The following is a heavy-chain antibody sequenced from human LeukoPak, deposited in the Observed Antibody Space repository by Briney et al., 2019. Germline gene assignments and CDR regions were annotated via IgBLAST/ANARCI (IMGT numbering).Heavy chain of an antibody. D-gene: IGHD3-22*01. J-gene: IGHJ3*02. CDR2: IYTSGST. V-gene: IGHV4-61*02. CDR3: ARAFRGYYYDSSGYYQGDAFDI. CDR1: GGSISSGSYY. Sequence: SETLSLTCTVSGGSISSGSYYWSWIRQPAGKGLEWIGRIYTSGSTNYNPSLKSRVTISVDTFKNQFSLKLSSVTAADTAVYYCARAFRGYYYDSSGYYQGDAFDIWGQGTMVTVSS.